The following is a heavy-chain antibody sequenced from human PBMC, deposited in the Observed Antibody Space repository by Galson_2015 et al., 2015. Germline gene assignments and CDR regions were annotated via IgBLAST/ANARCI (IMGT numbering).Heavy chain of an antibody. J-gene: IGHJ4*02. Sequence: SLRLSCAASGFTFSGNSMTWVRQAPGKGLEWVSGIHYSGGKTYYAGSVKGRFTISRDNSKNTVYLQMNSLRDEDTALYYCAKVGGAGWPLDHWGQGTLVTVSS. V-gene: IGHV3-23*01. CDR2: IHYSGGKT. D-gene: IGHD5-24*01. CDR3: AKVGGAGWPLDH. CDR1: GFTFSGNS.